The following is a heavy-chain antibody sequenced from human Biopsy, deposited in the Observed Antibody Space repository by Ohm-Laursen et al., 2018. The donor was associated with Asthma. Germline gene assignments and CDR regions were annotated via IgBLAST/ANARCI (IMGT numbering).Heavy chain of an antibody. J-gene: IGHJ4*02. CDR3: ARIPRRSGSYFVDY. CDR1: GASIKTDDHY. Sequence: SQTLSLTCSVSGASIKTDDHYWSWLRQHPGKGLEWIGYIHHSGTSYFNPSLKSRVSFSRDTSKNQFSLRPSSVTAADTAMYYCARIPRRSGSYFVDYWGQGTLVTVSS. CDR2: IHHSGTS. D-gene: IGHD3-22*01. V-gene: IGHV4-31*03.